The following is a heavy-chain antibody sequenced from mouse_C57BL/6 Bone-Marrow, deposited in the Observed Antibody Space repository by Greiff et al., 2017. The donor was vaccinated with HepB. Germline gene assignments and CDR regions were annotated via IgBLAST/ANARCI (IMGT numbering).Heavy chain of an antibody. J-gene: IGHJ3*01. CDR1: GYTFTSYG. CDR3: ASYEGFAY. Sequence: VQLQQSGAELARPGASVKLSCKASGYTFTSYGISWVKQRTGQGLEWIGEIYPRSGNTYYNEKFKGKATLTVDKSSSTAYMQLSSLTSEDSAVYYCASYEGFAYWGQGTLVTVSA. V-gene: IGHV1-81*01. CDR2: IYPRSGNT. D-gene: IGHD1-1*01.